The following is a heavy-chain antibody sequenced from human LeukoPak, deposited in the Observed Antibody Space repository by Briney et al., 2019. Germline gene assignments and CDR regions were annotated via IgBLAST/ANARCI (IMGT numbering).Heavy chain of an antibody. CDR2: IYYSGST. Sequence: PSETLSLTCAVYGGSFSGYYWGWIRKPPGKGLEWIGSIYYSGSTYYNPSLKSRVTISIDTSKNHFSLKLSSVTAADTAVYYCARSVYDSSGYVDYWGQGTLVTVSS. D-gene: IGHD3-22*01. CDR1: GGSFSGYY. CDR3: ARSVYDSSGYVDY. V-gene: IGHV4-34*01. J-gene: IGHJ4*02.